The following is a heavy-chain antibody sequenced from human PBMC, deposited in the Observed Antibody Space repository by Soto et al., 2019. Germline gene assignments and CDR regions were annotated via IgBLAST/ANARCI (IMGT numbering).Heavy chain of an antibody. J-gene: IGHJ5*02. CDR3: ARVPGP. Sequence: SETLSLTCTVSGGSISSSNYYWGWIRQPPGKGLEWIGSIYFSGNTYYNPSLKSRVTMSVDTSKNQFSLKLSSVTAADTAVYYCARVPGPWGQGTLVTVSS. CDR1: GGSISSSNYY. V-gene: IGHV4-39*07. D-gene: IGHD3-10*01. CDR2: IYFSGNT.